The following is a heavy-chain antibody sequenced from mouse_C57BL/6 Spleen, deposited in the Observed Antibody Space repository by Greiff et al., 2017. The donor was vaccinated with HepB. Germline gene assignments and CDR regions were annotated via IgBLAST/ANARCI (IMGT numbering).Heavy chain of an antibody. Sequence: QVQLKESGAELVRPGTSVKVSCKASGYAFTNYLIEWVKQRPGQGLEWIGVINPGSGGTNYNEKFKGKATLTADKSSSTAYMQLSSLTSEDSAVYFCARGAHYDYDPFAYWGQGTLVTVSA. D-gene: IGHD2-4*01. CDR1: GYAFTNYL. CDR2: INPGSGGT. CDR3: ARGAHYDYDPFAY. J-gene: IGHJ3*01. V-gene: IGHV1-54*01.